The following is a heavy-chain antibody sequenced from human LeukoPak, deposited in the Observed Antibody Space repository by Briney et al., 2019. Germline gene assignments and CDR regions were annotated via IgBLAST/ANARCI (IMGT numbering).Heavy chain of an antibody. CDR2: ISSSSSYI. V-gene: IGHV3-21*04. Sequence: GGSLRLSCAASGFTFSSYSMNWVRQAPGKGLEWVSSISSSSSYIYYADSVKGRFTISRDNAKNSLYLQMNSLRAEDTAVYYCARGFRTMVRGVIPRTRYYFDYWGQGTLVTVSS. J-gene: IGHJ4*02. CDR3: ARGFRTMVRGVIPRTRYYFDY. D-gene: IGHD3-10*01. CDR1: GFTFSSYS.